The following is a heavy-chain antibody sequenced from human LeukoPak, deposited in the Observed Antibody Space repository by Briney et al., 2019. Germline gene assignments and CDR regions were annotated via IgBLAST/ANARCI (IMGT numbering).Heavy chain of an antibody. CDR3: AREGPRGNSQFDY. CDR2: IWYDGSNK. D-gene: IGHD2/OR15-2a*01. Sequence: GGSLRLSCAASGFTFSSYGMHWVRQAPGKGLEWVALIWYDGSNKYYADSVKGRLTISRDNSKNTLYLQMNSLRAEDTAIYYCAREGPRGNSQFDYWGQGTLVTVSS. CDR1: GFTFSSYG. J-gene: IGHJ4*02. V-gene: IGHV3-33*01.